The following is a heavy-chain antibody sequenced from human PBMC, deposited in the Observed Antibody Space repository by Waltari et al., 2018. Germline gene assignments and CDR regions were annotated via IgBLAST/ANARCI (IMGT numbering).Heavy chain of an antibody. CDR1: GFFFRTYW. J-gene: IGHJ4*02. CDR3: VRAEAGVGYDY. CDR2: INGDGTQT. D-gene: IGHD6-19*01. V-gene: IGHV3-74*01. Sequence: EVQLVESGGDSVQSGGSLRLSCASSGFFFRTYWMHWVRQVPGKGLVWGSLINGDGTQTRYADSVKGRLTSSRDNAKNTVFLQMNNLRAEDTAVYYCVRAEAGVGYDYWGQGTLVSVSS.